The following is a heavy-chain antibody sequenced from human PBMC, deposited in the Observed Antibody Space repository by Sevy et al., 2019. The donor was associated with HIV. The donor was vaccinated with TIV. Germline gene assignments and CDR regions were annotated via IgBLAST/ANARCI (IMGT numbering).Heavy chain of an antibody. CDR2: ISYDGSKT. V-gene: IGHV3-30*03. CDR3: ASGFDYQEQYYYFFGMDV. CDR1: GFTFSGYG. D-gene: IGHD5-12*01. Sequence: GGSLRLSCAASGFTFSGYGMHWVRQAPGKGLEWVAIISYDGSKTYYSESVKGRFAISRDNSRNTLNLQMSSLRVEDTAVYDCASGFDYQEQYYYFFGMDVWGRGTTVTVSS. J-gene: IGHJ6*02.